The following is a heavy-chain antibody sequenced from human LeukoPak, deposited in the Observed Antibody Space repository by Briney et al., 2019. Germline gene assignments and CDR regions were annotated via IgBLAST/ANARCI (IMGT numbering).Heavy chain of an antibody. J-gene: IGHJ6*03. CDR3: ARATSSYFYYMDV. V-gene: IGHV4-61*02. CDR1: GGSISSGSYY. Sequence: SETLSLTCTVSGGSISSGSYYWSWFRQPAEKGLEWIGRIYTSGSTYYNPSLKSRVTISADTSKNQFSLNVSSVTAADTAVYYCARATSSYFYYMDVWGKGTTVTVSS. D-gene: IGHD5-12*01. CDR2: IYTSGST.